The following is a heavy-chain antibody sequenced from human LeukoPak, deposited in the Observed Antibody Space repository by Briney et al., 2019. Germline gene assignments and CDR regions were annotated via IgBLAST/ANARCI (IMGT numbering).Heavy chain of an antibody. J-gene: IGHJ6*03. D-gene: IGHD3-16*01. CDR1: GGSISSSSYY. Sequence: SETLSLTCTVSGGSISSSSYYWGWIRQPPGKGLEWIGSIYYSGSTYYNPSLKSRVTISVDTSKNQFSLKLSSVTAADTAVYYCARDRGGRGYYYMDVWGKGTTVTVSS. V-gene: IGHV4-39*07. CDR2: IYYSGST. CDR3: ARDRGGRGYYYMDV.